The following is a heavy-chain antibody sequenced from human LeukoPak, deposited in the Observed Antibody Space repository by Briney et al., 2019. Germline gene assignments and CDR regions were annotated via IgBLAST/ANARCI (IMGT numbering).Heavy chain of an antibody. Sequence: GRSLRLPCAVSGFTFDDYAMHWVRQVPGKGLEWGSGINWNSDSIGYADSVKGRFTTSRDNAKNSLYLQMNSLRAEDTAFYYCAINGGGDSGYGNFDYWGQGTLVTVSS. CDR3: AINGGGDSGYGNFDY. CDR2: INWNSDSI. D-gene: IGHD5-12*01. V-gene: IGHV3-9*01. CDR1: GFTFDDYA. J-gene: IGHJ4*02.